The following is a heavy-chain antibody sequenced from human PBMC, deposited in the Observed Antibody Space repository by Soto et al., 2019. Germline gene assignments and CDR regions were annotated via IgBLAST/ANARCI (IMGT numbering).Heavy chain of an antibody. V-gene: IGHV1-2*02. CDR3: ANTYYYDSSGYPESDAFDI. D-gene: IGHD3-22*01. CDR2: INPNSGGT. J-gene: IGHJ3*02. Sequence: QVQLVQSGAEVKKPGTSLKVSCKASGYTFTAYYLHWVRQAPGQGLEWMGWINPNSGGTNSAQKFQGRVTMTRDTSISTAYMELSRLRSDDTAVYYCANTYYYDSSGYPESDAFDIWGQGTMVTVSS. CDR1: GYTFTAYY.